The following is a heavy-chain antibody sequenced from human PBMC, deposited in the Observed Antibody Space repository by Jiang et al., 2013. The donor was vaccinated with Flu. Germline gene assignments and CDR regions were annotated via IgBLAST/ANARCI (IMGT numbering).Heavy chain of an antibody. CDR3: ARSARGYCSSTSCYGTDAFDI. J-gene: IGHJ3*02. Sequence: GAEVKKPGASVKVSCKASGYTFTSYGISWVRQAPGQGLEWMGWISAYNGNTNYAQKLQGRVTMTTDTSTSTAYMELRSLRSDDTAVYYCARSARGYCSSTSCYGTDAFDIWGQGTMVTVSS. D-gene: IGHD2-2*01. CDR2: ISAYNGNT. V-gene: IGHV1-18*01. CDR1: GYTFTSYG.